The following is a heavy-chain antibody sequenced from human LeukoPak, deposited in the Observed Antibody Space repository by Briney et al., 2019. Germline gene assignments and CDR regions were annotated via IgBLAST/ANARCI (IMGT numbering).Heavy chain of an antibody. V-gene: IGHV1-69*04. J-gene: IGHJ6*02. CDR1: GGTFSSYA. Sequence: GASVKVSCKASGGTFSSYAISWVRQAPGQGLEWMARIIPMVTTSNYAQKFQGRVTVTADKTTNTAYMELNSLTSGDTAVYYCGRESGPPYFYGMDVWGQGTAVTVSS. CDR3: GRESGPPYFYGMDV. CDR2: IIPMVTTS. D-gene: IGHD1-26*01.